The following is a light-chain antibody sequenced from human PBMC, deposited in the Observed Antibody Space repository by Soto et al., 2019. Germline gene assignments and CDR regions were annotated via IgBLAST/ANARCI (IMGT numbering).Light chain of an antibody. CDR2: EVS. Sequence: QSALTQPPSASGSPGQSVTISCTGTSSDVGGYNYVSWYQQHPGKAPKLMIYEVSKWASGVTDRFSGSKSGNTASLTVSGLQAEDEAAYSCSSYVGSNNLNVVFGGGTKLTVL. CDR1: SSDVGGYNY. J-gene: IGLJ2*01. CDR3: SSYVGSNNLNVV. V-gene: IGLV2-8*01.